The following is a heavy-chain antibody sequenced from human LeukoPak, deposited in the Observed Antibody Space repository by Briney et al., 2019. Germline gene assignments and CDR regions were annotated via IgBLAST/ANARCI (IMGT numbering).Heavy chain of an antibody. Sequence: GGSLRLSCAASGSTFSSYWMNWVRQAPGKGLEWVANIKQDGSEKYYVDSVKGRFTISRDNAKNSLYLQMNSLRAEDTAVYYCASLVGATTDFDYWGQGTLVTVSS. CDR1: GSTFSSYW. CDR3: ASLVGATTDFDY. D-gene: IGHD1-26*01. V-gene: IGHV3-7*01. J-gene: IGHJ4*02. CDR2: IKQDGSEK.